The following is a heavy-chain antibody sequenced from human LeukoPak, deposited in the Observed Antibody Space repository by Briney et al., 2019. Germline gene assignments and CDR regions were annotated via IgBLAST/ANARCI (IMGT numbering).Heavy chain of an antibody. V-gene: IGHV1-18*01. CDR1: GYTFTRYG. CDR3: ARENCSGGTCRKADY. D-gene: IGHD2-15*01. Sequence: ASVNVSCKASGYTFTRYGISWVRQAPGQGLEWMGWISAYYGNTKYAQNLQGRVTMTTDTSTSTAYMELRSLRSDDTAVYYCARENCSGGTCRKADYWGQGTLVTVSS. J-gene: IGHJ4*02. CDR2: ISAYYGNT.